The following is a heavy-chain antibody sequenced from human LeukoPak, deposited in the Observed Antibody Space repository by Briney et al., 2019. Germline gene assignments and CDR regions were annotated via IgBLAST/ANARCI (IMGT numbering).Heavy chain of an antibody. CDR3: AKDRLRYFDLGPTNFDY. D-gene: IGHD3-9*01. CDR1: GFTFSSYA. CDR2: ISGSGGST. J-gene: IGHJ4*02. V-gene: IGHV3-23*01. Sequence: GGSLRLSCAASGFTFSSYAMSWVRQAPGKGLEWVSAISGSGGSTYYADSVKGRFTISRDNSKNTLYLQMNSLRAEDTAVYYCAKDRLRYFDLGPTNFDYWGQGTLVTVSS.